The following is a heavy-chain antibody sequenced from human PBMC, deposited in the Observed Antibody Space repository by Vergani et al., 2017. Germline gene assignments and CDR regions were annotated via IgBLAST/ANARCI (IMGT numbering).Heavy chain of an antibody. CDR1: GYTFTSYD. J-gene: IGHJ4*02. Sequence: QVQLVQSGAEVKKPGASVKVSCKASGYTFTSYDINWVRQATGQGLEWMGWMNPNSGGTNYAQKFQGRVTMTRDTSISTAYMELSRLRSDDTAVYYCANSVYSGSYSYWGQGTLVTVSS. CDR3: ANSVYSGSYSY. D-gene: IGHD1-26*01. V-gene: IGHV1-2*02. CDR2: MNPNSGGT.